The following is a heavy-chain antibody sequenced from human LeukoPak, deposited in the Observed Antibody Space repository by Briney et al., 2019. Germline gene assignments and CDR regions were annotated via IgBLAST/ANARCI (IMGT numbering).Heavy chain of an antibody. J-gene: IGHJ4*02. D-gene: IGHD2-15*01. Sequence: PGGSLRLSCAASGFTFSSDAMSWVRQAPGQGLEWVSAISGSGGSTYYADSVKGRFTISKDNSKNTLYLQMNSLRAEDTAVYYCAKVPFGFCSGGSCSFSYWGQGTLVTVSS. CDR3: AKVPFGFCSGGSCSFSY. V-gene: IGHV3-23*01. CDR1: GFTFSSDA. CDR2: ISGSGGST.